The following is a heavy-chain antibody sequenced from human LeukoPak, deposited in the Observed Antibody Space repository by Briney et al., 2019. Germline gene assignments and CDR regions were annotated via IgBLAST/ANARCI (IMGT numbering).Heavy chain of an antibody. CDR1: GYTLSGYY. D-gene: IGHD3-22*01. CDR3: ARESGYYDSSRGVDY. Sequence: GASVKVSCKASGYTLSGYYMHWVRQAPGQGLEWMGWINPNSGGTNYAQKFHGRVTMTRDTSISTAYKELSRLRSDDTAVYYCARESGYYDSSRGVDYWGQGTLVTVSS. CDR2: INPNSGGT. J-gene: IGHJ4*02. V-gene: IGHV1-2*02.